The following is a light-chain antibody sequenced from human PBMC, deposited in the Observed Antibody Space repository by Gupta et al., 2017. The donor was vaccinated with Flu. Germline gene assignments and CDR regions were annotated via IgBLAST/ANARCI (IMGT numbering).Light chain of an antibody. CDR3: QQSDRTRYA. CDR1: QSISSY. V-gene: IGKV1-39*01. Sequence: DIQMTQSPSSLSASVGDRVTITCRASQSISSYLNWYQQKPGKAPKLLIYAASSLQSGVPSRFSGSGSGTDFTLTISGLRPEDFATYYCQQSDRTRYAFGGGTKVEIK. J-gene: IGKJ4*01. CDR2: AAS.